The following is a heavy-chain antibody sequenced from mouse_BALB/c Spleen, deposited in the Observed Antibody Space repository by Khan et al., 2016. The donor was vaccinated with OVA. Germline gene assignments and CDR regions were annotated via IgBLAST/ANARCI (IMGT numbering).Heavy chain of an antibody. CDR1: GYTFTNYW. V-gene: IGHV1-63*02. Sequence: VQLQQSGAELVRPGTSVKMSCKAAGYTFTNYWIGWVKQRPGHGLEWIGDTYPGGGYTNYNEKFKGKATLTADTSSSTAYMQLSGLTSEDSAIYYCVRRGAARATWDYFDYWGQGTTLPVSS. CDR2: TYPGGGYT. CDR3: VRRGAARATWDYFDY. D-gene: IGHD3-1*01. J-gene: IGHJ2*01.